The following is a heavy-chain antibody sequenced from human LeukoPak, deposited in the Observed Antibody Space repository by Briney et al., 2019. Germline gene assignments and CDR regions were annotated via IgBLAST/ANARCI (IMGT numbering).Heavy chain of an antibody. V-gene: IGHV1-2*06. CDR2: INPNSGGT. CDR3: ARELDPHYFDY. D-gene: IGHD6-6*01. J-gene: IGHJ4*02. CDR1: VYTFTGYY. Sequence: RWASVKVSCKASVYTFTGYYMHWVRQAPGQGLEWMGRINPNSGGTNYAQKFQGRVTMTRDTSISTAYMELSRLRSDDTAVYYCARELDPHYFDYWGQGTLVTVSS.